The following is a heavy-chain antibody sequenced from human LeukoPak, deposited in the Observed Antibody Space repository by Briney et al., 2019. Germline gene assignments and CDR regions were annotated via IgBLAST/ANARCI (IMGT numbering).Heavy chain of an antibody. CDR1: GGSISSSSYY. CDR3: ARDSTAYPDY. J-gene: IGHJ4*02. D-gene: IGHD3-3*02. CDR2: IYYSGST. Sequence: PSETLSLTCTVSGGSISSSSYYWGWIRQPPGKGLEWIGSIYYSGSTYYNPSLKSRVTISVDTSKNQFSLKLSSVTAADTAVYYCARDSTAYPDYWGRGTLVTVSS. V-gene: IGHV4-39*07.